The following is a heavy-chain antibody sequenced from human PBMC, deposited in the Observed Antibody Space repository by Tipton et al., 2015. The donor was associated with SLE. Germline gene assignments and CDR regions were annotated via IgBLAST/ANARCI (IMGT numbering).Heavy chain of an antibody. CDR1: GGSISSYY. D-gene: IGHD3-16*01. Sequence: TLSLTCTVSGGSISSYYWSWIRQPPGKGLEWIGEINHSGSTNYNPSLKSRVTISLDTSKNQFSLKLSSVTAADTAVYYCAREVGDTSRDYWGQGTLVTVSS. CDR3: AREVGDTSRDY. J-gene: IGHJ4*02. V-gene: IGHV4-34*01. CDR2: INHSGST.